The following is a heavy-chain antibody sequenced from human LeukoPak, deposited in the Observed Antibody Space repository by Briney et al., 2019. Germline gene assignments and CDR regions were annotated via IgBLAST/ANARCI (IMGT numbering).Heavy chain of an antibody. V-gene: IGHV4-38-2*01. CDR2: LYHSGST. CDR3: AGNRGTYQPYYFDY. J-gene: IGHJ4*01. Sequence: SETLSLTCAVSGYSISSGYYWGWIRQPPGKGLEWIGSLYHSGSTYYNPSLKSRVTISIDTSKNQFSPKLSSVTAPDTAVYYCAGNRGTYQPYYFDYWGQGTLVTVSS. CDR1: GYSISSGYY. D-gene: IGHD1-26*01.